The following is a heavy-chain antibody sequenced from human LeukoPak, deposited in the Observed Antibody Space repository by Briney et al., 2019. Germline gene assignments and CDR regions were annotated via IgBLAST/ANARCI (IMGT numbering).Heavy chain of an antibody. J-gene: IGHJ4*02. Sequence: KPSETLSLTCTVSGGSISNSSYYWGWIRQPPGKGLEWIGSIYYSGSTYYNPSLKSRVTISVDTSKNQFSLKLSSVTAADTAVYYCVSMKPAVGPIDGAPQQGYWGQGTLVTVSS. CDR3: VSMKPAVGPIDGAPQQGY. CDR2: IYYSGST. D-gene: IGHD4/OR15-4a*01. V-gene: IGHV4-39*01. CDR1: GGSISNSSYY.